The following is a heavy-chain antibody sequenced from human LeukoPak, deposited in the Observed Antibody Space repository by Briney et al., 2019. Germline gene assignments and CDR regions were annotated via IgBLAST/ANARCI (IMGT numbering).Heavy chain of an antibody. D-gene: IGHD2-21*02. J-gene: IGHJ4*02. Sequence: PGGSLRLSCAASGFTFSSYSMNWVRQAPGKGLEWVSSISSSSSYIYYAGSVKGRFTISRDNARNSLYLQMNSLRAEDTAVYYCARETYCGGDCYVQYYFDYWGQGTLVTVSS. V-gene: IGHV3-21*01. CDR2: ISSSSSYI. CDR1: GFTFSSYS. CDR3: ARETYCGGDCYVQYYFDY.